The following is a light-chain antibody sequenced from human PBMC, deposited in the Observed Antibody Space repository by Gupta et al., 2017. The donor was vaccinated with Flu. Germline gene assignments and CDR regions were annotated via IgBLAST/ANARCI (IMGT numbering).Light chain of an antibody. CDR3: QKRSNWPPYT. J-gene: IGKJ2*01. CDR2: DAS. Sequence: IVLTQSPATLSLSPGERATLSCRASQSVSTYLAWYQQKPGQTPRLLIYDASNRATGIPARFSGSGSGTDFTLTISSLETEDFAVYYCQKRSNWPPYTFGQGTRLEIK. V-gene: IGKV3-11*01. CDR1: QSVSTY.